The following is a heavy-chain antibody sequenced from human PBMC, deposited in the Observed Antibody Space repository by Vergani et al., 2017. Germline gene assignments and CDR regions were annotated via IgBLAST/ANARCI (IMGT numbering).Heavy chain of an antibody. CDR1: GFIFDDYG. CDR3: ARMRDIVVVPVAPTDY. D-gene: IGHD2-2*01. CDR2: ISWNSGRI. Sequence: EVQMVESGGGLVQPGRSLRLSCAASGFIFDDYGMHWVRQAPGKGLEWVSGISWNSGRIGYADSVKGRFTISRDNAKNSLYLQMNSLRAEDTAVYYCARMRDIVVVPVAPTDYWGQGTLVTVSS. V-gene: IGHV3-9*01. J-gene: IGHJ4*02.